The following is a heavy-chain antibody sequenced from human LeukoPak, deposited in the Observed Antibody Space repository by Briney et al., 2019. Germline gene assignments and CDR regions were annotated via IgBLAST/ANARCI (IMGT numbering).Heavy chain of an antibody. D-gene: IGHD4-17*01. V-gene: IGHV3-23*01. CDR1: GFTFSTYA. Sequence: GGSLRLSCSASGFTFSTYAMTWVRQAPGKGLEWVSAISGSGDNTYYADSVKGRFTISRDNSKNTVYLQMNSLRAEDTAVYYCAKLQSDGLRTYYGMDVWGQGTTVTVSS. J-gene: IGHJ6*02. CDR2: ISGSGDNT. CDR3: AKLQSDGLRTYYGMDV.